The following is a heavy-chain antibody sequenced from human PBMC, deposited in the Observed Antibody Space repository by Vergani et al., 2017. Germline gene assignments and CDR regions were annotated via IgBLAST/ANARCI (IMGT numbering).Heavy chain of an antibody. Sequence: QVQLHQWGAGLLKPSETLSLTCAVYGGSFSGYYWSWIRQPPGKGLEWIGEINHSGSTNYNPSLKSRVTISVDTSKNQFSLKLSSVTAADTAVYYCARRRSYYYYYMDVWGKGTTVTVSS. CDR1: GGSFSGYY. V-gene: IGHV4-34*01. CDR3: ARRRSYYYYYMDV. J-gene: IGHJ6*03. CDR2: INHSGST. D-gene: IGHD5-24*01.